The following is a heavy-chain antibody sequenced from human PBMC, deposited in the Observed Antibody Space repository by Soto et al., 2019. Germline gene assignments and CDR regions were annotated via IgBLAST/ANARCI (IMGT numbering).Heavy chain of an antibody. Sequence: PGGSLRLSCAASGFTFSSYWMHWVRQAPGKGLVWVSRINSDGSSTSYADSVKGRFTISRDNAKNTLYLQMNSLRAEDTAVYYCARADSAHGSGSYYTWLEPLQTYSYYGMDVWGQGNTVTVSS. V-gene: IGHV3-74*01. J-gene: IGHJ6*02. CDR2: INSDGSST. D-gene: IGHD3-10*01. CDR3: ARADSAHGSGSYYTWLEPLQTYSYYGMDV. CDR1: GFTFSSYW.